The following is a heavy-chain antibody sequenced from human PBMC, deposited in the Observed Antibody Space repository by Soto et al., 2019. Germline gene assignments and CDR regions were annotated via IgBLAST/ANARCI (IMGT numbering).Heavy chain of an antibody. V-gene: IGHV4-4*07. CDR3: ARELPRYNWFDP. J-gene: IGHJ5*02. D-gene: IGHD2-15*01. Sequence: SETVSLTRNVSFGSISSYYWTWILQPAGKGLEWIGRIYTSGSTNYNPSLKSRVTMSVDTSKNQFSLKLSSVTAADTAVYYCARELPRYNWFDPWGQGTLVTVS. CDR1: FGSISSYY. CDR2: IYTSGST.